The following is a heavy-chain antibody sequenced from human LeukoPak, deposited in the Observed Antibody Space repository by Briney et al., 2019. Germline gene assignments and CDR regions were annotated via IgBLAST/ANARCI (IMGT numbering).Heavy chain of an antibody. D-gene: IGHD4-17*01. J-gene: IGHJ4*02. V-gene: IGHV1-46*01. CDR3: ARDKGDYGDYSGRARPPDSPSGKDY. CDR1: GYTFTSYY. Sequence: ASVKVSCKASGYTFTSYYMHWVRQAPGQGLEWMGIINPSGGSTSYAQKFQGRVTMTRDTSISTAYMELSRLRSDDTAVYYCARDKGDYGDYSGRARPPDSPSGKDYWGQGTLVTVSS. CDR2: INPSGGST.